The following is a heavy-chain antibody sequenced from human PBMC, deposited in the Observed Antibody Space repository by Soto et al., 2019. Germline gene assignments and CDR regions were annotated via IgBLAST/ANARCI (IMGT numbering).Heavy chain of an antibody. J-gene: IGHJ6*02. CDR2: ISGKAYGGAV. Sequence: GGSLRLSCTGSEFSFGDYAMTWVRQAQGKGLEWVACISGKAYGGAVEYAASVKGRFTISRDDSKSIAYLQMDSLKREDSGVYYCTGWYSSRWNSPHQAMDVWCQGSTVTSP. V-gene: IGHV3-49*04. CDR3: TGWYSSRWNSPHQAMDV. D-gene: IGHD6-13*01. CDR1: EFSFGDYA.